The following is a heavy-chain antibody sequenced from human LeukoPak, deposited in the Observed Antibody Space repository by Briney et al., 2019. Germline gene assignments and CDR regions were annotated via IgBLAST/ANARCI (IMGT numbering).Heavy chain of an antibody. Sequence: SETLSLTRSVSGGSVTSYYWSWIRQPPGKGLEWIGHIHYSGSNNYNPSLKSRVTMFVDKSKNQISLRLSSVTAADTAVYYCARHGTVSSGSYFDYWGQGTQVTLS. J-gene: IGHJ4*02. CDR3: ARHGTVSSGSYFDY. V-gene: IGHV4-59*08. CDR2: IHYSGSN. CDR1: GGSVTSYY. D-gene: IGHD1-26*01.